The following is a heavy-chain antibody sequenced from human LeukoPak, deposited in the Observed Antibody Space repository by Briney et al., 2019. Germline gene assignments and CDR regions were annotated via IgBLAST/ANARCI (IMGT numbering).Heavy chain of an antibody. CDR2: ISSGSNSI. J-gene: IGHJ5*02. V-gene: IGHV3-21*06. D-gene: IGHD3-22*01. CDR1: GFSYSVDS. CDR3: ARVGLTYYYDSSGYNWFDP. Sequence: PGGSLRLSCAASGFSYSVDSMNWVRQAPGKGLEWVSSISSGSNSIFYADSVKGRFTTSRDNAKNSLYLQMTRLRAEDTAVYYCARVGLTYYYDSSGYNWFDPWGQGTLVTVSS.